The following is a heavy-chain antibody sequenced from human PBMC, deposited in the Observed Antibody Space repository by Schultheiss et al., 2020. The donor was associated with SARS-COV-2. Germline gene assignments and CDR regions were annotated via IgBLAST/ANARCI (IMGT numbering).Heavy chain of an antibody. D-gene: IGHD3-22*01. CDR3: ARKANYYDSSGYPLHDAFDI. Sequence: SETLSLTCTVSGGSISSYYWSWIRQPPGKGLEWIGEINHSGSTNYNPSLKSRVTISVDKSKNQFSLKLSSVTAADTAVYYCARKANYYDSSGYPLHDAFDIWGQGTMVTVSS. J-gene: IGHJ3*02. V-gene: IGHV4-59*01. CDR2: INHSGST. CDR1: GGSISSYY.